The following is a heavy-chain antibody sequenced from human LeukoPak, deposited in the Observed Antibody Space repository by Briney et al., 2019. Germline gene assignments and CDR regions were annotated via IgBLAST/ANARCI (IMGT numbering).Heavy chain of an antibody. J-gene: IGHJ5*02. CDR3: AREFSSSWYEAYNWFDP. D-gene: IGHD6-13*01. V-gene: IGHV1-8*01. Sequence: ASVKVSCKASGYTFTSYDINWVRQATGQGLEWMGWINPNSGNTGYAQKFQGRVTMTRNTSISTAYMELSSLRSEDTAVYYCAREFSSSWYEAYNWFDPWGQGTLVTVSS. CDR2: INPNSGNT. CDR1: GYTFTSYD.